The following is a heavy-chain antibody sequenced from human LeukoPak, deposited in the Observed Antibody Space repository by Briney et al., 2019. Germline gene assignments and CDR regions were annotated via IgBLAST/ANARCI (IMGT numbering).Heavy chain of an antibody. D-gene: IGHD3-10*01. J-gene: IGHJ4*02. CDR3: ATLSRYGSGSYYYYFEQ. CDR2: LNPSGGST. Sequence: GASVKVSCRASGYTFTGYYFHWVRQAPGQGLEWMGILNPSGGSTSYAQQFQGRVTMTRDTSTRTVYMDLSSLRSEDTAMYYCATLSRYGSGSYYYYFEQWGQGTLVTVSS. V-gene: IGHV1-46*01. CDR1: GYTFTGYY.